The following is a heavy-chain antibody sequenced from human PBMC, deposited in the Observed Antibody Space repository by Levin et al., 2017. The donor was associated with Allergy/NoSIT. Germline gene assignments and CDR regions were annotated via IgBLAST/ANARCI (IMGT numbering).Heavy chain of an antibody. V-gene: IGHV3-30*18. Sequence: GGSLRLSCAASGFTFSSYGMHWVRQAPGKGLEWVAVISYDGSNKYYADSVKGRFTISRDNSKNTLYLQMNSLRAEDTAVYYCAKDLLRGYSYAFDYWGQGTLVTVSS. J-gene: IGHJ4*02. CDR1: GFTFSSYG. CDR2: ISYDGSNK. CDR3: AKDLLRGYSYAFDY. D-gene: IGHD5-18*01.